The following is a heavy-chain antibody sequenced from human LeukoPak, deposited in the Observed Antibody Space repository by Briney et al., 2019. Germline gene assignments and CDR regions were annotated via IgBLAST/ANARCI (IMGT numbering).Heavy chain of an antibody. CDR1: GYTFTSYY. J-gene: IGHJ6*02. D-gene: IGHD6-19*01. CDR3: ARDIAVAGTHYYYGMDV. CDR2: INPSGGST. V-gene: IGHV1-46*01. Sequence: EASVKVSCKASGYTFTSYYMHWVRQAPGQGLEWMGIINPSGGSTSYAQKFQGRVTMTRDTSTSTVYVELSSLRSEDTAVYYCARDIAVAGTHYYYGMDVWGQGTTVTVSS.